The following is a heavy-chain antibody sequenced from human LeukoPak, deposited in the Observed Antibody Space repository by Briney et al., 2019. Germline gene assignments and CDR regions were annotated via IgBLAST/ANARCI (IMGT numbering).Heavy chain of an antibody. CDR3: AENSWKTTNGPVDSVYYGMNF. CDR2: IYSGGST. J-gene: IGHJ6*04. D-gene: IGHD3/OR15-3a*01. V-gene: IGHV3-53*04. Sequence: PGGSLRLSCAASGFTVSSNYMSWVRQAPGKGLEWVSVIYSGGSTYYADSVKGRFTISRHNSKSTLYLQMNSLRAEDTAVYYCAENSWKTTNGPVDSVYYGMNFWGKGTTVTVPP. CDR1: GFTVSSNY.